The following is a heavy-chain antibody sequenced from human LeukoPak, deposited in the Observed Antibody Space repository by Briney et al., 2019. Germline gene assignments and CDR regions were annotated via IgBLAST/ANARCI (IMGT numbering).Heavy chain of an antibody. CDR3: ASIPLGYCSDSSCYSWFDP. CDR1: GFTFSDYW. CDR2: INPDGDIT. Sequence: GGSLRLSCAASGFTFSDYWMHWVRQVPGKGLMWVSRINPDGDITDYADSVEGRFTISRDNAKNTLFLQMNSLTAEDAAVYYCASIPLGYCSDSSCYSWFDPWGQGTLVTVAS. D-gene: IGHD6-19*01. J-gene: IGHJ5*02. V-gene: IGHV3-74*01.